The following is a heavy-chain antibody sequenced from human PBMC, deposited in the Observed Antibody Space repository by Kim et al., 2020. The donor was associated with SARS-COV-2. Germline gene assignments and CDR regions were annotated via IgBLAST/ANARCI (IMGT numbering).Heavy chain of an antibody. CDR3: ARLNYYYDSSGSDY. V-gene: IGHV1-8*01. D-gene: IGHD3-22*01. Sequence: QKFQGRVTKTRNTSISTAYMELSSLRSEDTAVYYCARLNYYYDSSGSDYWGQGTLVTVSS. J-gene: IGHJ4*02.